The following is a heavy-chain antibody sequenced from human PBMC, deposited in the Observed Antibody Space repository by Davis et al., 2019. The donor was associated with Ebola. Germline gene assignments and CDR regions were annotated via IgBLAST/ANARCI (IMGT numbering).Heavy chain of an antibody. CDR1: GFTFSGSA. CDR3: TSTLGALDY. Sequence: GESLKISCAASGFTFSGSAMHWVRQASGKGLEWVGRFRSKANSYATAYAASVKGRFTISRDDSKNTAYLQMNSLKTEDTAVYYCTSTLGALDYWGQGTLVTVSS. V-gene: IGHV3-73*01. J-gene: IGHJ4*02. D-gene: IGHD1-26*01. CDR2: FRSKANSYAT.